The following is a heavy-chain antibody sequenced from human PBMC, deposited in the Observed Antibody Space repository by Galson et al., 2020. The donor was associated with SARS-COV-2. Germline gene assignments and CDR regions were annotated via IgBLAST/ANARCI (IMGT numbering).Heavy chain of an antibody. CDR1: GGSISSGDYY. J-gene: IGHJ5*02. V-gene: IGHV4-30-4*01. CDR2: IYYNGNT. D-gene: IGHD3-10*01. CDR3: ARDRRVYYGSGSSNWFDP. Sequence: ASETLSLTCTVFGGSISSGDYYWSWIRQPPGKGLEYIGYIYYNGNTHSNPSLKSRVTISIDTSKNQFSLNLRSVTAADTAVYFCARDRRVYYGSGSSNWFDPWGQGTLVTVSS.